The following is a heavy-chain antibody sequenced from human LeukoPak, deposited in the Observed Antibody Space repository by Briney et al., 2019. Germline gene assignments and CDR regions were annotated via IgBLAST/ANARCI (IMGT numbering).Heavy chain of an antibody. CDR3: ARAGYCSSTSCPGDFAFDI. D-gene: IGHD2-2*03. CDR2: IYSGGST. J-gene: IGHJ3*02. V-gene: IGHV3-53*01. CDR1: GFTFSSYG. Sequence: GGSLRLSCAASGFTFSSYGMSWVRQAPGKGLEWVSVIYSGGSTYYADSVKGRFTISRDNSKNTLYLQMNSLRAEDTAVYYCARAGYCSSTSCPGDFAFDIWGQGTMVTVSS.